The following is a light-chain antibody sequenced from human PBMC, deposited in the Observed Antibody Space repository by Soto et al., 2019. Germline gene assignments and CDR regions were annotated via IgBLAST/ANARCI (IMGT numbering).Light chain of an antibody. Sequence: EIVLTQSPGTLSLSPGERATLFCRASQSIATSQLAWYQQKPGQAPRLLIGASTRATGIPDRFSDSGSGTDFTLTISRLEPEDFATYYCQQYNTYYTFGQGTKLEIK. CDR3: QQYNTYYT. J-gene: IGKJ2*01. V-gene: IGKV3-20*01. CDR2: GAS. CDR1: QSIATSQ.